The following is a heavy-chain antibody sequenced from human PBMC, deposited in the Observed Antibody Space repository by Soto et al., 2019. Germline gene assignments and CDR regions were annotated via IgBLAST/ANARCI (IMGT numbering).Heavy chain of an antibody. Sequence: ASVKVSCKASGYTFTTYYIHWVRHAPGQGLEWMGIINPSSGSTSSAQKFQGRVTMTRDTSTSTVYMELSSLRSEDTAVYYCSRAPVASGSGWYDYWGQGTLVTVSS. V-gene: IGHV1-46*03. CDR1: GYTFTTYY. J-gene: IGHJ4*02. CDR2: INPSSGST. D-gene: IGHD6-19*01. CDR3: SRAPVASGSGWYDY.